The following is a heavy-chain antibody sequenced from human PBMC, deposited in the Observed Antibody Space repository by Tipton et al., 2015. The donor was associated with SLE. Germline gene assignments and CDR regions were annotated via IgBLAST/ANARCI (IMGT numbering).Heavy chain of an antibody. CDR2: INHSGRT. Sequence: TLSLTCTVSGGSISSSSYYWGWIRQPPGKGLEWIGEINHSGRTNYNPSLKSRVTISVDTSKNQFSLKLSSVTAADTAVYYCARDNTMVRGVSWAFDIWGQGTMVTVSS. D-gene: IGHD3-10*01. CDR3: ARDNTMVRGVSWAFDI. J-gene: IGHJ3*02. V-gene: IGHV4-39*07. CDR1: GGSISSSSYY.